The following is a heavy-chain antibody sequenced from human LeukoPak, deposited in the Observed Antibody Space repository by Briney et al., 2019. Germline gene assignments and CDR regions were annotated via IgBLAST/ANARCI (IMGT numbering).Heavy chain of an antibody. D-gene: IGHD6-13*01. CDR2: ISSSSSYI. CDR1: GFTFSSYS. CDR3: ARRKAAAGKGGAFDI. Sequence: GGSLRLSCAASGFTFSSYSRNWVRQAPGKGLEWVSSISSSSSYIYYADSVKGRFTISRDNAKNSLYLQMNSLRAEDTAVYYCARRKAAAGKGGAFDIWGQGTMVTVSS. V-gene: IGHV3-21*01. J-gene: IGHJ3*02.